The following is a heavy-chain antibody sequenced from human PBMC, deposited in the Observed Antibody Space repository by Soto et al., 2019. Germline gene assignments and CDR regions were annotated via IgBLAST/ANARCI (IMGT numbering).Heavy chain of an antibody. V-gene: IGHV3-30*18. CDR2: ISYDGSNK. CDR3: AKDQSKKWELLPYAFDI. J-gene: IGHJ3*02. D-gene: IGHD1-26*01. CDR1: GFTFSSYG. Sequence: PGGSLRLSCAASGFTFSSYGMHWVRQAPGKGLEWVAVISYDGSNKYYADSVKGRFTISRDNSKNTLYLQMNSLRAEDTAVYYCAKDQSKKWELLPYAFDIWGQGTMVTVSS.